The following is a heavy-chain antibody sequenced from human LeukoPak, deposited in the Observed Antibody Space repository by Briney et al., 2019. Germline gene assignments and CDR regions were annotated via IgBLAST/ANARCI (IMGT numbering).Heavy chain of an antibody. D-gene: IGHD3-10*01. V-gene: IGHV3-23*01. CDR3: AKDLVGYYYGSGSTATFDY. Sequence: GGSLRLSCAASGFTFSSYAMSRVRQAPGKGLEWVSAISGSGGSTYYADSVKGRFTISRDNSKNTLYLQMNSLRAEDTAVYYCAKDLVGYYYGSGSTATFDYWGQGTLVTVSS. J-gene: IGHJ4*02. CDR1: GFTFSSYA. CDR2: ISGSGGST.